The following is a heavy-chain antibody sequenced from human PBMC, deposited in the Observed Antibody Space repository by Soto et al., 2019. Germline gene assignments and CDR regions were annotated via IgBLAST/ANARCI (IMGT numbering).Heavy chain of an antibody. V-gene: IGHV4-34*01. CDR3: ARARRVYGMDV. CDR2: INHSGST. CDR1: GGSFSGYY. Sequence: SETLSLTCAVYGGSFSGYYWSWIRQPPGKGLEWIGEINHSGSTNYNPSLKSRVTIPVDTSKNQFSLKLSSVTAADTAVYYCARARRVYGMDVWGQGTTVPSP. J-gene: IGHJ6*02.